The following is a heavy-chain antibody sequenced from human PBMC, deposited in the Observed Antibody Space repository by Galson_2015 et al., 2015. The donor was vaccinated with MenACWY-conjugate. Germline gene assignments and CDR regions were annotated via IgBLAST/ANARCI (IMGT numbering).Heavy chain of an antibody. CDR3: ARAKEQWLSKTFDL. V-gene: IGHV3-66*01. Sequence: SLILSCAASGLTVNNNFMTWVRQAPGKGLEWVSVIFSGGTTNYADSVKGRFIISRDNAKNSLYLQMDSLRAENTAMYFCARAKEQWLSKTFDLWGQGTMVTVSS. D-gene: IGHD6-19*01. CDR1: GLTVNNNF. CDR2: IFSGGTT. J-gene: IGHJ3*01.